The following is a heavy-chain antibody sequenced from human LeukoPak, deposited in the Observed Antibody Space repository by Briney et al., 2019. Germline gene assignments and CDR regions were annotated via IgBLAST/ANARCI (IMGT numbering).Heavy chain of an antibody. V-gene: IGHV4-59*01. Sequence: SGTLSLTCTVSGGSMNNYYWSWIRQAPGKGLEWIGYISDSGSTNYNPSLRSRVTISVDTSKNQFSLKLSSVTAADTALYYCARYDYGDCWFDPWGQGTLVTVSS. D-gene: IGHD4-17*01. J-gene: IGHJ5*02. CDR1: GGSMNNYY. CDR3: ARYDYGDCWFDP. CDR2: ISDSGST.